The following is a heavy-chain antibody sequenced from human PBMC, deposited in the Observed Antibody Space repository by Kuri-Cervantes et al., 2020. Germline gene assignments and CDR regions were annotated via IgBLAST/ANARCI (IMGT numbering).Heavy chain of an antibody. Sequence: SETLSPTCTVSGDSISSIPYYWAWIRQPPGRGLEWIGSIYYTGSTYDNPSLRSRVTISVDTSKNQFSLKLSSVTAADTAVYYCARVRPPTIPVAGGLFDYWGQGTLVTVSS. V-gene: IGHV4-39*07. CDR1: GDSISSIPYY. D-gene: IGHD6-19*01. CDR2: IYYTGST. CDR3: ARVRPPTIPVAGGLFDY. J-gene: IGHJ4*02.